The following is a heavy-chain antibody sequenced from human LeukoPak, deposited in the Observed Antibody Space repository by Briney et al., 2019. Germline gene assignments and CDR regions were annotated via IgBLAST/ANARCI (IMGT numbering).Heavy chain of an antibody. CDR2: VHHSGST. Sequence: KPSETLSLTCAIYGGSFSNYYWSWIRQPPGKGLEWIGEVHHSGSTNYNPSLKSRVTISVDTSKNQFSLKLSSVTAADTAVYYCARSRSGYRLPLGYWGQGTLVTVSS. J-gene: IGHJ4*02. V-gene: IGHV4-34*01. CDR3: ARSRSGYRLPLGY. D-gene: IGHD3-22*01. CDR1: GGSFSNYY.